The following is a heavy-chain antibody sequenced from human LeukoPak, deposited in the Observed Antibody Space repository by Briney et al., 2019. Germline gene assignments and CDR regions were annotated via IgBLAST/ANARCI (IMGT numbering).Heavy chain of an antibody. CDR3: ASHRQEITVSVFDY. J-gene: IGHJ4*02. D-gene: IGHD6-19*01. CDR2: NKPTSGGT. V-gene: IGHV1-2*02. CDR1: GYAFTGDN. Sequence: GASVNVSCKASGYAFTGDNMHWGRDGPGQGLEWMWWNKPTSGGTKFAQKFQGRVTMTRDTSISRAHMELSSLTSDDTAIYYCASHRQEITVSVFDYWGQGTLVTVSS.